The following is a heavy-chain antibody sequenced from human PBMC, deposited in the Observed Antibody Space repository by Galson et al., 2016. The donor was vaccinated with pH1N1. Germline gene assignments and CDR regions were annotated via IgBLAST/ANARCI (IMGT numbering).Heavy chain of an antibody. J-gene: IGHJ4*02. CDR3: VTEEGDYVDY. CDR2: INRDGGSA. V-gene: IGHV3-74*01. Sequence: SLRLSCAASGFTVSRYWMHWVRQAPGKGLVWVSRINRDGGSANYADSVKGRLTISRDNAKNTLYLQMNSLRAEDTAVYYCVTEEGDYVDYRGQGTLVTVSS. CDR1: GFTVSRYW. D-gene: IGHD3-16*01.